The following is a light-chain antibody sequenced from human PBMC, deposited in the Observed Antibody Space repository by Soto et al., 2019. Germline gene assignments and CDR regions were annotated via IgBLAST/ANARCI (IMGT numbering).Light chain of an antibody. CDR2: GAS. Sequence: DIVMTQSPATLSVSPGERATLSCRASQSVSNNLAWYQQKPGQAPRLLIYGASTRATGIPARFSGSGSGTEFTLTITSLQSEDFAVYYCHQYNTWPRTFGQGTKV. CDR1: QSVSNN. V-gene: IGKV3-15*01. CDR3: HQYNTWPRT. J-gene: IGKJ1*01.